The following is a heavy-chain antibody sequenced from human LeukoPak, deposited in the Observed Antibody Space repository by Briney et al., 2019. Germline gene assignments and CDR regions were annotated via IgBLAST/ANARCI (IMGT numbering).Heavy chain of an antibody. Sequence: PGGSLRLSCAASGFTFRSYAMSWVRQAPGKGLEWVSAIGGSGGTTYYADSVKGRFTISRDNSKSTLYLQMNSLRAEDTAVYYCSKDRGGTYGDYFDYWGQGTLVTVSS. CDR2: IGGSGGTT. CDR3: SKDRGGTYGDYFDY. V-gene: IGHV3-23*01. D-gene: IGHD4-17*01. J-gene: IGHJ4*02. CDR1: GFTFRSYA.